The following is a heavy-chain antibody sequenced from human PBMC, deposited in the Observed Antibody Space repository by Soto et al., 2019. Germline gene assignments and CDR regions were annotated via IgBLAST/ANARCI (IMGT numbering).Heavy chain of an antibody. CDR1: GFSLSNARMG. Sequence: QVTLKESGPVLVKPTETLTLTCTVSGFSLSNARMGVSWIRQPPGKALEWLAHIFSNDEKSYSTSLKSRLTISKDTSKSQVVLTMTNMDPVDTATYYCARILEDSSSWYSGFDYWGQGTLVTVSS. D-gene: IGHD6-13*01. CDR2: IFSNDEK. CDR3: ARILEDSSSWYSGFDY. J-gene: IGHJ4*02. V-gene: IGHV2-26*01.